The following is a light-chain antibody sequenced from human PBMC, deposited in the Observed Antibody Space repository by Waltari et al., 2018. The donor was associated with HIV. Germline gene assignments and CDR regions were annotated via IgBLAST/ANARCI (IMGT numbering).Light chain of an antibody. CDR2: GIN. V-gene: IGLV1-47*01. CDR3: AAWDYSLSGWV. J-gene: IGLJ3*02. Sequence: QSVLTQPPSASGTPGQRVTISCSGSNANVGISYVYWYQQRQGTTPKLVIYGINQRPSGVPDRFSGSNSGTSVSLVISGIRSEDEADYYWAAWDYSLSGWVFGGGTKLTVL. CDR1: NANVGISY.